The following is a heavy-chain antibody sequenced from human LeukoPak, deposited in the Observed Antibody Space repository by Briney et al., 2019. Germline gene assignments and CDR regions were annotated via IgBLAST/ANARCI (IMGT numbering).Heavy chain of an antibody. CDR3: ATANFDCSGGSCYSYYFDY. CDR2: IYHSGST. J-gene: IGHJ4*02. Sequence: PSETLSLTCAVSGGSISSGGYSWSWIRQPPGKGLEWIGYIYHSGSTYYNPSLKSRVTISVDRSKNQFSLKLSSVTAADTAVYYCATANFDCSGGSCYSYYFDYWGQGTLVTVSS. V-gene: IGHV4-30-2*01. D-gene: IGHD2-15*01. CDR1: GGSISSGGYS.